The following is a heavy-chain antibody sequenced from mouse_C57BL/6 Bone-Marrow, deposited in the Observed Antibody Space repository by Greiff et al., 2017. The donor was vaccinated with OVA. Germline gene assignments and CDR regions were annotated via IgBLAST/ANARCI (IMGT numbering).Heavy chain of an antibody. CDR2: INPSSGYT. J-gene: IGHJ3*01. V-gene: IGHV1-7*01. CDR1: GYTFTSYW. Sequence: VNVVESGAELAKPGASVKLSCKASGYTFTSYWMHWVKKRPGQGLEWIGYINPSSGYTKYNQKFNDKATLTNDKSSSTAYMQLSSLTFEDSAVYYCARDYSNYEGWFAYWGQGTLVTVSA. D-gene: IGHD2-5*01. CDR3: ARDYSNYEGWFAY.